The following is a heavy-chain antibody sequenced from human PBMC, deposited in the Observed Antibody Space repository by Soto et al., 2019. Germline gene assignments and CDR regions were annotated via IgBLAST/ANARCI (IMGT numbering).Heavy chain of an antibody. J-gene: IGHJ3*02. V-gene: IGHV5-10-1*01. CDR3: ARRSGYDSVVAFDI. D-gene: IGHD5-12*01. Sequence: PGESLKISCKGSGYSFTSYWISWVRQMPGKGLEWMGGIDPSDSYTNYSPSFQGHVTISADKSISTAYLQWSSLKASDAAMYYCARRSGYDSVVAFDIWGQGTMVTVSS. CDR1: GYSFTSYW. CDR2: IDPSDSYT.